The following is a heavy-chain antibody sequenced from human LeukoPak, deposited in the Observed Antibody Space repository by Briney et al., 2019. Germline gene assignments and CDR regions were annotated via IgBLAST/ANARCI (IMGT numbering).Heavy chain of an antibody. CDR2: IYTSGST. Sequence: SETLSLTCTVSGGSISSYYWSWIRQPPGKGLEWIGYIYTSGSTNYNPSLKSRVTISVDTSKNQFSLKLSSVTAADTAVYYCARHWTQYYVDVWGKGTTVTVSS. V-gene: IGHV4-4*09. J-gene: IGHJ6*03. D-gene: IGHD3/OR15-3a*01. CDR3: ARHWTQYYVDV. CDR1: GGSISSYY.